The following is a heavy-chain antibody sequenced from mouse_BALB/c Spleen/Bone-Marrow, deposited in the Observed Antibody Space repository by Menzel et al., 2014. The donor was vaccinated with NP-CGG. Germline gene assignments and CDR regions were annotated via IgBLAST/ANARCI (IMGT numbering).Heavy chain of an antibody. D-gene: IGHD2-4*01. CDR3: ASVYDYGRGYAMDY. J-gene: IGHJ4*01. Sequence: VQLQQSGAELVRPGSSVKISCKASGYAFSNYGMNWVKQRPGQGLEWIGQIYPGDGDTNYNGKFKGSVTLTADKSSSTAYMQLSSLTSEDSAVYFCASVYDYGRGYAMDYWGQGTSVTVSS. V-gene: IGHV1-80*01. CDR1: GYAFSNYG. CDR2: IYPGDGDT.